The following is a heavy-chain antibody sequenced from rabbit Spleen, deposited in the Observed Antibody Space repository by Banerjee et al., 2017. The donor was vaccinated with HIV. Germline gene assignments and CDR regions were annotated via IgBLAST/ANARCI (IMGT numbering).Heavy chain of an antibody. J-gene: IGHJ3*01. CDR2: INSSTAKG. CDR3: ARDTSSSFSSYGMDL. D-gene: IGHD1-1*01. CDR1: GFSFSHRYV. Sequence: QEQLEESGGGLVKPEGSLTLTCKASGFSFSHRYVMCWVRQAPGKGLEWIGCINSSTAKGVYATWAKGRFTCSKTSSTTVTLQMTRLTAADTATYFCARDTSSSFSSYGMDLWGQGTLVTVS. V-gene: IGHV1S45*01.